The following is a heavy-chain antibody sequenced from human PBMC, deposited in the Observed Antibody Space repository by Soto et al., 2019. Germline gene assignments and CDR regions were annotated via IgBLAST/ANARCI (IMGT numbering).Heavy chain of an antibody. Sequence: PGGSLRLSCAASGFTFSYYWMHWVRQTPEKGLVWVARIYSDGSATTYADSVKGRFTISRDNSKNTLYLQMNSLRADDTAVYYCARGNYGGFDPWGQGTLVTVSS. V-gene: IGHV3-74*03. D-gene: IGHD4-17*01. CDR1: GFTFSYYW. CDR2: IYSDGSAT. CDR3: ARGNYGGFDP. J-gene: IGHJ5*02.